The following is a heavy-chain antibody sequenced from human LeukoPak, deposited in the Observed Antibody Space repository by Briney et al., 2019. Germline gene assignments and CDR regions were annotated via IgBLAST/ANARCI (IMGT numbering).Heavy chain of an antibody. D-gene: IGHD3/OR15-3a*01. CDR2: IRSKSDGVTP. CDR1: GFRFSNAW. V-gene: IGHV3-15*01. CDR3: TAWTDLYDH. Sequence: GGSLRLSCAASGFRFSNAWMSWVRQAPGKGLEWVGRIRSKSDGVTPDYAAPVKGRFIISREDSRDTLYLQMNSLRVEDTAVYYCTAWTDLYDHWGQGTLVAVSS. J-gene: IGHJ4*02.